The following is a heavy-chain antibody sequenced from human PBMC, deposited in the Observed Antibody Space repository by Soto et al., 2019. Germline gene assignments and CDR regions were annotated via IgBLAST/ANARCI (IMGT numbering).Heavy chain of an antibody. D-gene: IGHD3-22*01. CDR3: AKECLPDSSGHANDY. V-gene: IGHV3-23*01. Sequence: EVQLLESGGGLVQPGGSLRLSCAASGFTFSSYAMSWVRQGPGKGLEWVSTISGSGGTTYYADSVKGRFTISRDNSKNTLYLQMNSLRAEDTAVYYCAKECLPDSSGHANDYWGQGTVVTVSS. CDR1: GFTFSSYA. J-gene: IGHJ4*02. CDR2: ISGSGGTT.